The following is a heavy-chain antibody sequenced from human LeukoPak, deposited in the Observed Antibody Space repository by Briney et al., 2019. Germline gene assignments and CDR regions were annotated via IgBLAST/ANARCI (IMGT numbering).Heavy chain of an antibody. CDR2: IYYSGST. V-gene: IGHV4-59*01. J-gene: IGHJ6*03. D-gene: IGHD6-19*01. CDR1: GGSFSGYY. CDR3: ARNGYSSGWYPGYYYYYMDV. Sequence: SETLSLTCAVYGGSFSGYYWSWIRQPPGKGLEWIGYIYYSGSTNYNPSLKSRVTISVDTSKNQFSLKLSSVTAADTAVYYCARNGYSSGWYPGYYYYYMDVWGKGTTVTVSS.